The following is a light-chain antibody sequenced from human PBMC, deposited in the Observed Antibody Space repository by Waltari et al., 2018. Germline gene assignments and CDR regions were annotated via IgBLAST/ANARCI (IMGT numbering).Light chain of an antibody. CDR3: QAWDNSYARV. V-gene: IGLV3-1*01. Sequence: SYELPQPTSVSVATGQAATITCSVCKLGPKYVSRYQQKVGQSPVLVIHQNTNRPSWTPERFSGSNSGNTATLTISGTQAFDESDYYCQAWDNSYARVFGGGTKLTVL. CDR2: QNT. J-gene: IGLJ2*01. CDR1: KLGPKY.